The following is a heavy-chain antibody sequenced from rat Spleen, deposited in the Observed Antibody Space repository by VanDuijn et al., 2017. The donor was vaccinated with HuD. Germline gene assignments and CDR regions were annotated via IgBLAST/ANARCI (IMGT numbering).Heavy chain of an antibody. CDR2: ISSEGRSS. J-gene: IGHJ2*01. CDR1: GFTYSNYV. V-gene: IGHV5S13*01. Sequence: EVQLVESGGGLVQPGRSLKLSCAASGFTYSNYVMAWVSQAPTKGLEWVASISSEGRSSYYPDSVKGRFTISRDNAENTVYLQMNRLGSEDTATYYCAKERDGGDAFDYWGQGVMVTVSS. CDR3: AKERDGGDAFDY. D-gene: IGHD1-11*01.